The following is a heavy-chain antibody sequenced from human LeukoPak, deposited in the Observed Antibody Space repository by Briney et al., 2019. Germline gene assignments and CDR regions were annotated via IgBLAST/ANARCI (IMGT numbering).Heavy chain of an antibody. CDR2: IWYDGSNK. J-gene: IGHJ5*02. CDR1: GFTFSSYG. CDR3: AKGPMIVVVNA. V-gene: IGHV3-33*06. D-gene: IGHD3-22*01. Sequence: QPGRSLRLSCAASGFTFSSYGMHWVRQAPGKGLEWVAVIWYDGSNKYYADSVKGRFTISRDNSKNTLYLQMNSLRAEDTAVYYCAKGPMIVVVNAWGQGTLVTVSS.